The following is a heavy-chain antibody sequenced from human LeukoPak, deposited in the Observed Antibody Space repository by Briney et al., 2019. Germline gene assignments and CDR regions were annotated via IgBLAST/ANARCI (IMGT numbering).Heavy chain of an antibody. CDR3: ARRRPIGGPAYYYYYMDV. CDR2: INHSGST. CDR1: GGSFSGYY. Sequence: SETLSLTCAVYGGSFSGYYWSWIHQPPGKGLEWIGEINHSGSTNYNPSLKSRVTISVDTSKNQFSLKLSSVTAADTAVYYCARRRPIGGPAYYYYYMDVWGKGTTVTVSS. V-gene: IGHV4-34*01. J-gene: IGHJ6*03. D-gene: IGHD2-2*01.